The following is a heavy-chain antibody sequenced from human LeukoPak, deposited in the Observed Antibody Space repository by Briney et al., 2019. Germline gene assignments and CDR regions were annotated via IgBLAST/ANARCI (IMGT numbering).Heavy chain of an antibody. Sequence: GGSLRLSCAASGFTFSSYWMSWGRQAPGKGLEWVANIKQDGGEKYYVDSVKGRFTISRDNARNSLYLQMNSLRAEDTAVYYCAPKRYSYAKGSWGQGALVSPSS. CDR2: IKQDGGEK. CDR1: GFTFSSYW. D-gene: IGHD5-18*01. CDR3: APKRYSYAKGS. J-gene: IGHJ5*02. V-gene: IGHV3-7*01.